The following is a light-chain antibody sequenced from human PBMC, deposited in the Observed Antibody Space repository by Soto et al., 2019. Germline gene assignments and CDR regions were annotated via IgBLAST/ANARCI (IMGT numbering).Light chain of an antibody. CDR2: EVS. CDR3: SSYTSGSTDV. CDR1: SSDVGGYNY. Sequence: SVLTQPASVSGSPGQSITISCTGTSSDVGGYNYVSWYQQHPGKAPRLMIYEVSNRPSGVSNRFSGSKSGNTASLTISGLQAEDEADYYCSSYTSGSTDVFGTGTKVTVL. J-gene: IGLJ1*01. V-gene: IGLV2-14*01.